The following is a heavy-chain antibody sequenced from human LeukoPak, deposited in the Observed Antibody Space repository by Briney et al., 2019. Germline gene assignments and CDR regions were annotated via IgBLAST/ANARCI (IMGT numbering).Heavy chain of an antibody. CDR3: ARPHSRTLNYAVDV. J-gene: IGHJ6*02. V-gene: IGHV3-53*01. Sequence: GGSLRLSCAVSGFTVSGNFMSWVRQAPGKGLEWVSVIYTGGSTHYADSVKGRFTISRDNSKNTLYLQMNSLGAEDTAIYYCARPHSRTLNYAVDVWAKGPRSPSP. CDR2: IYTGGST. D-gene: IGHD1-14*01. CDR1: GFTVSGNF.